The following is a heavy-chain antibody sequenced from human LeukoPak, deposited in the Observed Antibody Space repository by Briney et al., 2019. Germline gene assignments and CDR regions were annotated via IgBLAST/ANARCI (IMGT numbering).Heavy chain of an antibody. CDR1: TFTLSSYS. D-gene: IGHD4-17*01. J-gene: IGHJ5*01. V-gene: IGHV3-23*01. Sequence: PGGSLRLSCAASTFTLSSYSMSWVRQAPGKGLEWVSAISAGADSTYYADSVQGRFTISRDNSKNTLFLQMSGLRAEDTAVYFCARGAYGVYDSWGQGTLVTVSS. CDR3: ARGAYGVYDS. CDR2: ISAGADST.